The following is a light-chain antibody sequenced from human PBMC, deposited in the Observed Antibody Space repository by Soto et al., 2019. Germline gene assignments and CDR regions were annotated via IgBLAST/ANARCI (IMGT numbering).Light chain of an antibody. Sequence: EIVLTQSPATLSLSLGERATLSCRASQSVSSYLAWYQQKPGQAPRLLIYDASNRATGIPAMFSGSGSRTDFTLTISSLEPEDFAVYYCQQRSNWLTFGGGTKVEIK. J-gene: IGKJ4*01. V-gene: IGKV3-11*01. CDR2: DAS. CDR1: QSVSSY. CDR3: QQRSNWLT.